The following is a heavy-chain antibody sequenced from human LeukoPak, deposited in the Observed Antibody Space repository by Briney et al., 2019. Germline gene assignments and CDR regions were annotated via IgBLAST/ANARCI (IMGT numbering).Heavy chain of an antibody. CDR2: INHSGST. CDR1: GGSSSGYY. Sequence: SETLSLTCAVYGGSSSGYYWSWIRQPPGKGLEWIGEINHSGSTNYNPSLKSRVTISVDTSKNQFSLRLSSVTAADTAVYYCARTYGDYAFDPWGQGTLVTVSS. J-gene: IGHJ5*02. V-gene: IGHV4-34*01. D-gene: IGHD4-17*01. CDR3: ARTYGDYAFDP.